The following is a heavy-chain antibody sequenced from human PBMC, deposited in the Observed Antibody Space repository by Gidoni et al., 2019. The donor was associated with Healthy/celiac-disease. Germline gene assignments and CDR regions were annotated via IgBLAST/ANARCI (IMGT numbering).Heavy chain of an antibody. D-gene: IGHD1-26*01. J-gene: IGHJ4*02. Sequence: QVQLVQSGAEVKKPGASLTVSCRASGYTFTGYYMHWVRQAPGQGLEWMGWIHTNSGGTNYAQKFQGRVTMTRDTSISTVYMELSRLRSDDTAVYYCARWAGDIVGSYYPDDYWGQGTLVTVSS. CDR3: ARWAGDIVGSYYPDDY. CDR1: GYTFTGYY. V-gene: IGHV1-2*02. CDR2: IHTNSGGT.